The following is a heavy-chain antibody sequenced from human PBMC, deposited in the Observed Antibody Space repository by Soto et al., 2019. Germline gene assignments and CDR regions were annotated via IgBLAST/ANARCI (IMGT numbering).Heavy chain of an antibody. CDR3: ARVERGTATTVVDAFDI. CDR1: GGFVSSGSYY. V-gene: IGHV4-34*01. Sequence: QVQLQQWGAGLLKPSEALSLTCAVYGGFVSSGSYYWSWIRQPPGKVLEWIGEMSHSGGTHFNPSLRRRVTISVDTSKNQFSLKMASVTAADTALYYWARVERGTATTVVDAFDIWGPGTMVTVSS. D-gene: IGHD1-1*01. CDR2: MSHSGGT. J-gene: IGHJ3*02.